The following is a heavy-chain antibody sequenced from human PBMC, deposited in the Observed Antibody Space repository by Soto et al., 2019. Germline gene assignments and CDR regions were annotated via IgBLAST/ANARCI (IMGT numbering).Heavy chain of an antibody. CDR3: ARGSYYDEDSFDS. V-gene: IGHV4-4*07. J-gene: IGHJ4*02. CDR2: IYTSGST. CDR1: GGFISSYY. Sequence: SETLSLTCTVSGGFISSYYLSWIRQPAGKGLEWIGRIYTSGSTNYNPSLKSRVTMSVDTSKNQFSLKLSYVTAADTAVYYCARGSYYDEDSFDSRGQGKLVTVSS. D-gene: IGHD3-22*01.